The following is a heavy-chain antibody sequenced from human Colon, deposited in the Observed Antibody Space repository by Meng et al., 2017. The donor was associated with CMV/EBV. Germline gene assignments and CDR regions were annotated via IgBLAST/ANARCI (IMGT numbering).Heavy chain of an antibody. Sequence: GESLKISCAASTFTFSNYAINWVRQAPGKGLEWLSSIDTSSGFIYYADSVKGRFTISRDNAKNSLYLQMNSLRAEDTAVYYCARRAGAFDYWGQGTLVTVSS. D-gene: IGHD3-10*01. CDR3: ARRAGAFDY. CDR2: IDTSSGFI. J-gene: IGHJ4*02. CDR1: TFTFSNYA. V-gene: IGHV3-21*01.